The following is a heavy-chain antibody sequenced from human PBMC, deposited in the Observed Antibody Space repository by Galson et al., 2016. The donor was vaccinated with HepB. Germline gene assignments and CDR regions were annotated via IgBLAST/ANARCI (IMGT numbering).Heavy chain of an antibody. CDR1: GGSITSGGFS. CDR2: IFNSRTT. CDR3: ARAPRGYYDSNGYLGYFDY. Sequence: TLSLTCAVSGGSITSGGFSWNWIRQTPEKGLEWIAYIFNSRTTYYNPSLRSRVTISLDRSTNHFSLRLSSVTAADTAQYYCARAPRGYYDSNGYLGYFDYWGQGIMVIVSS. J-gene: IGHJ4*02. D-gene: IGHD3-22*01. V-gene: IGHV4-30-2*01.